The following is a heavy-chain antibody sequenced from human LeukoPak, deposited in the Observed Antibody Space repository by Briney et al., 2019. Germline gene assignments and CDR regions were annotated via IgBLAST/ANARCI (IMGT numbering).Heavy chain of an antibody. CDR1: GFTFSSCW. CDR2: INNDGSST. D-gene: IGHD3-3*01. J-gene: IGHJ3*02. Sequence: GGSLRLSCAAPGFTFSSCWMHWVRPAPGKGLVWVSRINNDGSSTSYADSVKGRFTISRDNAKNTLYLAMNSLRDEDTAVYYCASVVGGYYPPVEAFDIWGQGTMVTVSS. V-gene: IGHV3-74*01. CDR3: ASVVGGYYPPVEAFDI.